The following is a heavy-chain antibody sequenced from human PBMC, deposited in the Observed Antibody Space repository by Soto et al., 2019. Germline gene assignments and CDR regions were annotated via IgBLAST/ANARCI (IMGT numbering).Heavy chain of an antibody. CDR3: TTSLLLWFGEFFDY. J-gene: IGHJ4*02. CDR1: GFTFSNAW. V-gene: IGHV3-15*01. Sequence: EVQLVESGGGLVKPGGSLRLSCAASGFTFSNAWMSWVRQAPGKGLEWVGRIKSKTDGGTTDYAAPVKGRFTISRADSKHTLYLQMNSLKTEDTALYYCTTSLLLWFGEFFDYWGQGTLVTVSS. CDR2: IKSKTDGGTT. D-gene: IGHD3-10*01.